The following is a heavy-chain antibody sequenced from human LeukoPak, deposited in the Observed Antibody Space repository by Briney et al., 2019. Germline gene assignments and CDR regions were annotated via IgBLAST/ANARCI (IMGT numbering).Heavy chain of an antibody. CDR3: ARGAVTGLDY. V-gene: IGHV4-34*01. J-gene: IGHJ4*02. Sequence: SETLSLTCAVYGGSFSGYYWSWIRQPPGKGLEWIGEINHSGSTNYNPSLKSRVTISVDTSKNQFSLKLSSVTAADTAVYYCARGAVTGLDYWGQGTLVTVSS. CDR1: GGSFSGYY. CDR2: INHSGST. D-gene: IGHD6-19*01.